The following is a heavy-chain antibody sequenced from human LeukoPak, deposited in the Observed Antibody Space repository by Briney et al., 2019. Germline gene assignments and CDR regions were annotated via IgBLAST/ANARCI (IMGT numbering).Heavy chain of an antibody. CDR3: AKSKAEYSYDSFDY. CDR1: GFTFDDYA. Sequence: GRSLRLSCAASGFTFDDYAMHWVRQAPGKGLEWVSGISWNSGSIGYADSVKGRFTISRDNAKNSLYLQMNSLRAEDTALYYCAKSKAEYSYDSFDYWGQGTLVTVSS. CDR2: ISWNSGSI. J-gene: IGHJ4*02. V-gene: IGHV3-9*01. D-gene: IGHD5-18*01.